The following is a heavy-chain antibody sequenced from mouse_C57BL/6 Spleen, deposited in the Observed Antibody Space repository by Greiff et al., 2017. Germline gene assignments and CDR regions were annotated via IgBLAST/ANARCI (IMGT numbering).Heavy chain of an antibody. Sequence: QVQLQQSGAELVRPGTSVKVSCKASGYAFTNYLIEWVKQRPGQGLEWIGVINPGSGGTNYNEKFKGKATLTADKSSSTAYMQLSSLTSEDSAVYVCARDPYYYGSSYDYWGQGTTLTGSS. D-gene: IGHD1-1*01. CDR3: ARDPYYYGSSYDY. V-gene: IGHV1-54*01. CDR1: GYAFTNYL. J-gene: IGHJ2*01. CDR2: INPGSGGT.